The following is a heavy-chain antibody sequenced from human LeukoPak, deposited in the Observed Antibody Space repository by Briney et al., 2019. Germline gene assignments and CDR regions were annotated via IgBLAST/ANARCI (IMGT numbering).Heavy chain of an antibody. V-gene: IGHV3-30*18. J-gene: IGHJ6*04. Sequence: GRSLRLSCAASGFTFSSYGMHWVRQAPGKGLEWVAVISYDGSNKYYADSAKGRFTISRDNSKNTLYLQMNSLRAEDTAVYYCAKGYYGSGSYVLMDVWGKGTTVTVSS. D-gene: IGHD3-10*01. CDR1: GFTFSSYG. CDR3: AKGYYGSGSYVLMDV. CDR2: ISYDGSNK.